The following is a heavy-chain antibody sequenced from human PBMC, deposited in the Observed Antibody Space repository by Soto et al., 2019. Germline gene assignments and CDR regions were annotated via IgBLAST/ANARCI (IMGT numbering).Heavy chain of an antibody. V-gene: IGHV4-39*01. CDR2: IYYSGST. Sequence: QLQLQESGPGLVKPSETLSLTCTVSGGSISSSSYYWGWIRQPPGKGLEWIGNIYYSGSTYYNPSLKSRVTISVDTSKNQFSLKLSSVTAADTSVYYCARHKQGYSYDIDYWGQGTLVTVSS. CDR3: ARHKQGYSYDIDY. CDR1: GGSISSSSYY. D-gene: IGHD5-18*01. J-gene: IGHJ4*02.